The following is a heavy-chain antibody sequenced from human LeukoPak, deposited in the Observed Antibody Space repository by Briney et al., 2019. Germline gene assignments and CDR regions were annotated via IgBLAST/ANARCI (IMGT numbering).Heavy chain of an antibody. CDR3: GRWGVNAGLDY. CDR2: INPHGTEK. J-gene: IGHJ4*02. CDR1: GFIFGDNW. D-gene: IGHD3-10*01. Sequence: GGSLRLSCVASGFIFGDNWMGWVRQAPGKGLEWVANINPHGTEKYYADSLEGRFSVSRDNAKNSVYLQMNSLRVEDAGSYYCGRWGVNAGLDYWGQGSLVTVSS. V-gene: IGHV3-7*01.